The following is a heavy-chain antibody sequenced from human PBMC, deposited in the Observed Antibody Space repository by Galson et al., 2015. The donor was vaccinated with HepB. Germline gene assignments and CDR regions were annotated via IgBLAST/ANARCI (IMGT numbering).Heavy chain of an antibody. CDR3: TRGPVPTYYYGSELYGMDV. D-gene: IGHD3-10*01. Sequence: TLSLTCTVSGGSISSGGYYWSWIRQHPGKGLEWIGYIYYSGSTYYNPSLKSRVTISVDTSKNQFSLKLSSVTAADTAVYYCTRGPVPTYYYGSELYGMDVWGQGTTVTVSS. CDR1: GGSISSGGYY. J-gene: IGHJ6*02. V-gene: IGHV4-31*03. CDR2: IYYSGST.